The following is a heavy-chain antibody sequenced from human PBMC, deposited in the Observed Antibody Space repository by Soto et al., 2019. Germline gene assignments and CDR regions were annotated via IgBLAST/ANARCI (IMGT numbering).Heavy chain of an antibody. CDR1: AYTFNTYG. J-gene: IGHJ6*02. V-gene: IGHV1-18*01. D-gene: IGHD5-18*01. CDR3: TRDGRKQLGVEGRNAMDV. CDR2: ISGHNGQT. Sequence: QVQLVQSGPEVKKPGASVKVSCKASAYTFNTYGISWVRRAPGQGLEWMGWISGHNGQTKYAKKFRGRVTITTETSTSTAYMELRSLRSDDTSIYYCTRDGRKQLGVEGRNAMDVWDQGNTVTVSS.